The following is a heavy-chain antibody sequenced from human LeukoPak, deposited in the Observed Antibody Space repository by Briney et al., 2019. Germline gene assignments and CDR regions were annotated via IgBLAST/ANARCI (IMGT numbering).Heavy chain of an antibody. CDR3: ARSDTAMVTGPDY. CDR1: GGSISSYY. Sequence: SETLSITCTVSGGSISSYYWSWIRQPPGKGLEWIGYIYYSGSTNYNPSLKSRVTISVDTSKNQFSLKLSSVTAADTAVYYCARSDTAMVTGPDYWGQGTLVTVSS. V-gene: IGHV4-59*08. D-gene: IGHD5-18*01. CDR2: IYYSGST. J-gene: IGHJ4*02.